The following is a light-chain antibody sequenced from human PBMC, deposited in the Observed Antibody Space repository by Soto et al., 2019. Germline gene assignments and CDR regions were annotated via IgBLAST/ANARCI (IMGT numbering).Light chain of an antibody. CDR1: SSDVGGYNY. J-gene: IGLJ1*01. V-gene: IGLV2-23*02. CDR3: CSYVGARRYV. Sequence: QSALTQPASVSGSPGQTITISCTGTSSDVGGYNYVSWYQQHPGKAPKLMIYDVSERPSGVSNRFSGSNSGKTASLTISGLQAEDEADYYCCSYVGARRYVFVIATKLTVL. CDR2: DVS.